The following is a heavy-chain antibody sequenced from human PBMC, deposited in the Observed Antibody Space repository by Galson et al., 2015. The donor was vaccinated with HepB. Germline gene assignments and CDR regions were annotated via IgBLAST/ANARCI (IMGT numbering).Heavy chain of an antibody. CDR3: ARETRGGDAFDI. CDR1: GGTFSSYA. V-gene: IGHV1-69*13. D-gene: IGHD3-10*01. Sequence: SVKVSCKASGGTFSSYAISWVRQAPGQGLEWMGGIIPIFGTANYAQKFQGRVTITADESTSTAYMELSSLRSEDTAVYYCARETRGGDAFDIWGQGTMVTVSS. J-gene: IGHJ3*02. CDR2: IIPIFGTA.